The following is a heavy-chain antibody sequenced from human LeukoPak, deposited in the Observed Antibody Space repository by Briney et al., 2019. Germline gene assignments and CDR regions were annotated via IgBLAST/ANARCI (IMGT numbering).Heavy chain of an antibody. V-gene: IGHV3-21*01. Sequence: GGSLRLSCEDSGFTFRSYEMNWVRQAPGKGLEWVSSISSSSSYIYYADSVKGRFTISRDNAKNSLYLQVNSLRAEDTAVYYCAREFWGYFDYWGQGTLVTVSS. J-gene: IGHJ4*02. CDR1: GFTFRSYE. D-gene: IGHD7-27*01. CDR3: AREFWGYFDY. CDR2: ISSSSSYI.